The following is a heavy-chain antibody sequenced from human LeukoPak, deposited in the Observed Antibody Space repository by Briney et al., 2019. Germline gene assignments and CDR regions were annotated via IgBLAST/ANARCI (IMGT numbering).Heavy chain of an antibody. D-gene: IGHD3-10*01. V-gene: IGHV4-59*01. CDR2: IYYSGST. J-gene: IGHJ4*02. CDR1: GGSFSGYY. CDR3: ARRYGSGSSGTFDY. Sequence: SETLSLTCAVYGGSFSGYYWSWIRQPPGKGLEWIAYIYYSGSTNYNPSLKSRVTISVDTSKNQFSLKLSSVTAADTAVYYCARRYGSGSSGTFDYWGQGTLVTVSS.